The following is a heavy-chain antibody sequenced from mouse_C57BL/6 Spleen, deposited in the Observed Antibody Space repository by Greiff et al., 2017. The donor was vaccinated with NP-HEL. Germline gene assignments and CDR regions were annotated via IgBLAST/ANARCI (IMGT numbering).Heavy chain of an antibody. CDR2: IYPGSGNT. D-gene: IGHD1-1*01. J-gene: IGHJ3*01. CDR1: GYTFTDYY. CDR3: ARASYYYGSRTGFAY. Sequence: VKLMESGAELVRPGASVKLSCKASGYTFTDYYINWVKQRPGQGLEWIARIYPGSGNTYYNEKFKGKATLTAEKSSSTAYMQLSSLTSEDSAVYFCARASYYYGSRTGFAYWGQGTLVTVSA. V-gene: IGHV1-76*01.